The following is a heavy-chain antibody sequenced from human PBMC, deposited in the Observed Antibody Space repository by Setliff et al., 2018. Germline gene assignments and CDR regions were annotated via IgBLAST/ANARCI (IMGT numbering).Heavy chain of an antibody. CDR1: GGSISSGVYY. D-gene: IGHD4-17*01. CDR3: ARGRFQYVGDSYYFDY. V-gene: IGHV4-61*09. J-gene: IGHJ4*02. Sequence: SETLSLTCTVSGGSISSGVYYWTWIRQPAGEGLEWIGHVYSRGTTNYNPSLKSRLTISADTSKNQFSLRLSSVTAADTAVYYCARGRFQYVGDSYYFDYWGQGDLVTVS. CDR2: VYSRGTT.